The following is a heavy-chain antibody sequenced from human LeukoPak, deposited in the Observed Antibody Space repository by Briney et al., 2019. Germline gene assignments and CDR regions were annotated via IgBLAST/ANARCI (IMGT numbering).Heavy chain of an antibody. CDR1: GFTFSSYA. CDR3: ARLIAGSAVEN. D-gene: IGHD3-10*01. Sequence: PGGSLRLSCAASGFTFSSYAMSWVRQAPGKGLEWVSYISSSGSTIYYADSVKGRFTISRDNAKNSLYLQMNSLRAEDTAVYYCARLIAGSAVENWGQGTLVTVSS. V-gene: IGHV3-48*04. CDR2: ISSSGSTI. J-gene: IGHJ4*02.